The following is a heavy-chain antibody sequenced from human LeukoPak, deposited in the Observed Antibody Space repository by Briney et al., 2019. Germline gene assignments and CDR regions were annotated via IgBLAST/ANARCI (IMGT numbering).Heavy chain of an antibody. Sequence: GASVTVSCTASGYTFSGYYMHWVRQAPGQGLEWMGWINPNSGGTNFAQKFQGRVTMTRDTSISTAYMELSRLTSDDTAVYYCARDPSGSYYGWFDPWGQGTLVTVSS. V-gene: IGHV1-2*02. J-gene: IGHJ5*02. CDR3: ARDPSGSYYGWFDP. CDR1: GYTFSGYY. CDR2: INPNSGGT. D-gene: IGHD1-26*01.